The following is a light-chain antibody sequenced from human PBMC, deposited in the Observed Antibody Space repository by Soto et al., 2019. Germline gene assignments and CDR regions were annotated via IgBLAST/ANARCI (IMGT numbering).Light chain of an antibody. CDR3: HSHTTTNSLV. V-gene: IGLV2-14*01. CDR1: SSDVTDFQY. CDR2: EVS. J-gene: IGLJ1*01. Sequence: QSALTQPASVSGSPGQSITISCTATSSDVTDFQYVSWYQQHPGEAPRLIIYEVSHRPSGVSDRFAGSNSGDTASLTITGLQAEDEGDYYCHSHTTTNSLVFGTGTKVTVL.